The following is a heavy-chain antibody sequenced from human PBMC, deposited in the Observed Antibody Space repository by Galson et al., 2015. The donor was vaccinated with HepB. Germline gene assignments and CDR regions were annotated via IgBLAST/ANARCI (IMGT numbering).Heavy chain of an antibody. CDR3: ARAKERDGDYPNWFDP. D-gene: IGHD4-17*01. J-gene: IGHJ5*02. Sequence: QSGAEVKKPGESLKISCTASGYTFTSYYMHWVRQAPGQGLEWMGIINPSGGSTSYAQKFQGRVTMTRDTSTSTVYMELSSLRSEDTAVYYCARAKERDGDYPNWFDPWGQGTLVTVSS. CDR2: INPSGGST. V-gene: IGHV1-46*03. CDR1: GYTFTSYY.